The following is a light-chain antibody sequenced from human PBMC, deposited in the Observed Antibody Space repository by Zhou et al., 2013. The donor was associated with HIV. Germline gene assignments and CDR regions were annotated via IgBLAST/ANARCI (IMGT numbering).Light chain of an antibody. Sequence: IVLTQSPGTLSFSPGERATLSCRASQSVRSRYLAWYQQKPGQPPKVLIYGASTRATGIPDRFSGSGSGTDFTLTISRLEPEDFAVYYCQQYGSSPNTFGQGTKLEIK. J-gene: IGKJ2*01. V-gene: IGKV3-20*01. CDR3: QQYGSSPNT. CDR1: QSVRSRY. CDR2: GAS.